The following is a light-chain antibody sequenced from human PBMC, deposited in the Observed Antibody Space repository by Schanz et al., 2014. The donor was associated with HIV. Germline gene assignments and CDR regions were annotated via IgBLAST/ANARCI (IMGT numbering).Light chain of an antibody. CDR1: SSNIGSNA. J-gene: IGLJ3*02. Sequence: QSVLTQPPSASGTPGQRVTISCSVSSSNIGSNAVNWFQHLPGTAPKLLIYNSYHRPSGVPDRLSGSGSGTSASLVISGLQSEDEADYYCGTWDDTLNGWVFGGGTKLTVL. CDR3: GTWDDTLNGWV. CDR2: NSY. V-gene: IGLV1-44*01.